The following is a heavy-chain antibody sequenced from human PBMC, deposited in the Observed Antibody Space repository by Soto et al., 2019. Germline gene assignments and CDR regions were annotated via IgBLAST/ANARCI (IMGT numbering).Heavy chain of an antibody. D-gene: IGHD7-27*01. J-gene: IGHJ6*02. CDR3: ARKALGYYYYGMDV. CDR2: INDGNGNT. CDR1: GYTFTSHV. Sequence: QVQLVQSGAEVKKPGASVKVSCKASGYTFTSHVMHCVRQVPGQSLEWMGWINDGNGNTKYSQNFQGRVTITRDTSASTAYMELSSLRSEDTAVYYCARKALGYYYYGMDVWGQGTTVTVSS. V-gene: IGHV1-3*01.